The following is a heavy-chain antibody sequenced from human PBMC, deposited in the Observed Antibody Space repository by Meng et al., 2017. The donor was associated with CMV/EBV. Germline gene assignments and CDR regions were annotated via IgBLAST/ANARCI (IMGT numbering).Heavy chain of an antibody. V-gene: IGHV6-1*01. CDR2: TYYRSKWYN. CDR1: GDSVSSNSAA. J-gene: IGHJ4*02. D-gene: IGHD5-12*01. Sequence: LRLSCAISGDSVSSNSAAWNWIRQSPSRGLGWLGRTYYRSKWYNDYAVSVKSRITINPDTSKNQFSLQLNSVTPEDTAVYYCARVYSGYGEYYFDYWGQGTLVTVSS. CDR3: ARVYSGYGEYYFDY.